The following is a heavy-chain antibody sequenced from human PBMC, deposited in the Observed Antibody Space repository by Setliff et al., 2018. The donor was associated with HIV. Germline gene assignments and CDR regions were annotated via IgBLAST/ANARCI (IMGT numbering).Heavy chain of an antibody. CDR3: ARRGRIAVAGGFDY. J-gene: IGHJ4*02. CDR1: GGSISNSSYY. CDR2: IYYSGST. Sequence: PSETLSLTCTVSGGSISNSSYYWGWIRQPPGKGLEWVGSIYYSGSTYYNPSLKSRVTISVDTSKNQFSLKLSSVTAADTAVYYCARRGRIAVAGGFDYWGQGTLVTVSS. D-gene: IGHD6-19*01. V-gene: IGHV4-39*01.